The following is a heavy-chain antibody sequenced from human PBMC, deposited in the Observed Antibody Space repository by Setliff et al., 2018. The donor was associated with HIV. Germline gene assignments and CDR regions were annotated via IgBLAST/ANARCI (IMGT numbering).Heavy chain of an antibody. CDR3: ARVPLSSPSRPGGYFDY. J-gene: IGHJ4*02. Sequence: SETLSLTCSVSGGSISNFYWSWIRQPPGKGLEWIGYIYYSGSTYYNPSLKSRVTISVDTSKNQFSLKLNSVTAADTAVYYCARVPLSSPSRPGGYFDYWGQGTLVTVSS. CDR1: GGSISNFY. V-gene: IGHV4-59*06. CDR2: IYYSGST. D-gene: IGHD3-16*01.